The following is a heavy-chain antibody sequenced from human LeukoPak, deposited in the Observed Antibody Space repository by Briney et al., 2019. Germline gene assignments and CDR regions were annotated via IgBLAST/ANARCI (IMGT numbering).Heavy chain of an antibody. CDR1: GFTFSDYY. J-gene: IGHJ4*02. CDR3: ARDLFGARTPPVVTAIHFDY. V-gene: IGHV3-11*06. CDR2: ISSSSSYI. Sequence: GGSLRLSCAASGFTFSDYYMTWIRQAPGKGLEWVSSISSSSSYIYYADSVKGRFTISRDNAKNSLYLQMNSLRAEDTAVYYCARDLFGARTPPVVTAIHFDYWGQGTLVTVSS. D-gene: IGHD2-21*02.